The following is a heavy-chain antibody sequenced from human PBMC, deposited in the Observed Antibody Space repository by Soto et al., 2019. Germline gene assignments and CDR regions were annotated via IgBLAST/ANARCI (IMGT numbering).Heavy chain of an antibody. CDR1: GFTFSSYG. V-gene: IGHV3-33*01. CDR3: ARGDGGYCSSTSCRIYYYYGMDV. D-gene: IGHD2-2*01. CDR2: IWYDGSNK. Sequence: QVQLVESGGGVVQPGRSLRLSCAASGFTFSSYGMHWVRQAPGKGLEWVAVIWYDGSNKYYADSVKGRFTISRDNSKNTLYLQMSSLSAEDTAVYYCARGDGGYCSSTSCRIYYYYGMDVWGQGTTVTVSS. J-gene: IGHJ6*02.